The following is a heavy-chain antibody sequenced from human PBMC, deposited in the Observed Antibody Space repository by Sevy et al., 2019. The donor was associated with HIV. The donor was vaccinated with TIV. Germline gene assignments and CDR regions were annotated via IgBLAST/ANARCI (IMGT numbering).Heavy chain of an antibody. V-gene: IGHV1-2*02. CDR3: ARDHMYYYDTTAYYAGTDY. D-gene: IGHD3-22*01. Sequence: ASVKVSCKTSGYAFIGYYMHWVRQATGQGLEWMGWINPNGGGTNYAQKFQGRVTMTSDTSIGTAYMELSGLRSDDTAIYYCARDHMYYYDTTAYYAGTDYWGQGTLVTVSS. CDR1: GYAFIGYY. CDR2: INPNGGGT. J-gene: IGHJ4*02.